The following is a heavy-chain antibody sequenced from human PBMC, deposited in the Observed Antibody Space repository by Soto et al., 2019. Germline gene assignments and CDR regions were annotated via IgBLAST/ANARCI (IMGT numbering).Heavy chain of an antibody. CDR1: GFTFSSYA. CDR3: ARDYDILTGLLDY. D-gene: IGHD3-9*01. Sequence: GGSLRLSCAASGFTFSSYAMHWVRQAPGKGLEWVAVISYDGSNKYYADSVKGRFTISRDNSKNTLYLQMNSLRAEDTAVYYCARDYDILTGLLDYWGQGTLVTVSS. J-gene: IGHJ4*02. V-gene: IGHV3-30-3*01. CDR2: ISYDGSNK.